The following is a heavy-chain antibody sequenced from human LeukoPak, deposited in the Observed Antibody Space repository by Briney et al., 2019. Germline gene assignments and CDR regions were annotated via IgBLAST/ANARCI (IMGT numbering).Heavy chain of an antibody. J-gene: IGHJ3*02. V-gene: IGHV3-23*01. CDR1: GFTFSSYA. CDR3: AKDHYVSGRYDAFDI. D-gene: IGHD3-10*01. CDR2: ITTSGGST. Sequence: GGSLRLSCAASGFTFSSYAMSWVRQAPGEGLEWVSSITTSGGSTYYADSVKGRFTISRDNAKDTLYLQMNSLRAEDTAVYYCAKDHYVSGRYDAFDIWGQGTMVTVSS.